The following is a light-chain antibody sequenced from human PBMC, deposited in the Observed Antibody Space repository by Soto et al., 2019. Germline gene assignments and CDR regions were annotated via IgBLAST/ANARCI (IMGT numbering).Light chain of an antibody. CDR3: QSYDSSNQHVV. Sequence: NFMLTQPHSVSESPGKTVTISCTRSSGSIASNYVQWYQQRPGSSPTTVIYEDNQRPSGVPDRYSGSIDSSSNSASLTISGLKTEDEADYCCQSYDSSNQHVVFGGGTKLTVL. CDR1: SGSIASNY. J-gene: IGLJ2*01. CDR2: EDN. V-gene: IGLV6-57*01.